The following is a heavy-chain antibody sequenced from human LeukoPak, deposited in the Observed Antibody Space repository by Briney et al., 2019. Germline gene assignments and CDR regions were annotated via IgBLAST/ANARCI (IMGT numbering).Heavy chain of an antibody. Sequence: GGSLRLSCAASGFTFSNAWMSWVRQAPGKGLEWVGRIKTKTDGGTTDYAAPVKGRFTISRDNSKNTLYLQMNSLRAEDTAVYYCAKGGIVGATTVYFQHWGQGTLVTVSS. CDR3: AKGGIVGATTVYFQH. D-gene: IGHD1-26*01. V-gene: IGHV3-15*01. CDR1: GFTFSNAW. J-gene: IGHJ1*01. CDR2: IKTKTDGGTT.